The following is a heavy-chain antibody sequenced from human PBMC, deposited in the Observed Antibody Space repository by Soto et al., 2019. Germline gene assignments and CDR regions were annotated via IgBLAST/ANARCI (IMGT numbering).Heavy chain of an antibody. V-gene: IGHV3-30-3*01. CDR1: GFTFSSYA. CDR2: ISYEGSNK. J-gene: IGHJ6*02. CDR3: ARDTSPYQMLCLNCYLYFGLDV. Sequence: EGSLRLSSAASGFTFSSYAMHWVRQAPGKGLEWVAVISYEGSNKYYADSVKGRFSISRDNSKNTLYLQMNSLRAEDTAVYYCARDTSPYQMLCLNCYLYFGLDVWGQGTTVTVSS. D-gene: IGHD2-2*01.